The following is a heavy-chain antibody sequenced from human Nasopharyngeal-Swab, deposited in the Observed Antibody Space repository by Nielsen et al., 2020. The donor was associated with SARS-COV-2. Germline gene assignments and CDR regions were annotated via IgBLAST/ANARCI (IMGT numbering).Heavy chain of an antibody. CDR2: INHSGST. J-gene: IGHJ5*02. D-gene: IGHD2-8*02. Sequence: WIRQPPGKGLEWIGEINHSGSTNYNPSLKSRVTISVDMSNNQFSLYLSSVTAADTAVYYCAGGPPSIELMVYGKVGWFDPWGQGTLVTVSS. V-gene: IGHV4-34*01. CDR3: AGGPPSIELMVYGKVGWFDP.